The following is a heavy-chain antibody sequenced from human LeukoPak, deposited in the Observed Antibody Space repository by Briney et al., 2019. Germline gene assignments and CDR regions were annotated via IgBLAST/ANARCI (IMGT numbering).Heavy chain of an antibody. D-gene: IGHD6-19*01. Sequence: GASVKVSCKASGYTFTGHNMHWVGQAPGQGLEWLGWINPNTGGTKYAEKFQGGVTMTRDTSISTAYMELSRLRSDDTAVYYCARDSALAVAGTFPGYWGQGTLVTVSS. J-gene: IGHJ4*02. CDR3: ARDSALAVAGTFPGY. CDR2: INPNTGGT. V-gene: IGHV1-2*02. CDR1: GYTFTGHN.